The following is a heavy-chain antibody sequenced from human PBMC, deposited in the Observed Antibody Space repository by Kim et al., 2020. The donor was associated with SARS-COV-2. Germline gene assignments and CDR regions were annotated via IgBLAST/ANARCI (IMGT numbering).Heavy chain of an antibody. Sequence: YDNPSLTSRSTISVDTSKNQCSRKLGSETAADTAVYYCARQELTFYYFDYWGQGTLVTVSS. D-gene: IGHD1-26*01. CDR3: ARQELTFYYFDY. J-gene: IGHJ4*02. V-gene: IGHV4-39*01.